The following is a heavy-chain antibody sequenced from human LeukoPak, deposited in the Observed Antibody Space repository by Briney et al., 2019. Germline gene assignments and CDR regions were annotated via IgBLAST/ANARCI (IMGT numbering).Heavy chain of an antibody. CDR2: IYYSGST. V-gene: IGHV4-30-4*01. Sequence: SQTLSLTCTVSGGSISSGDYYWSWIRQPPGKGLEWIGYIYYSGSTYYNPSLKSRVTISVDTSKNQFSLKPSSVTAADTAVYYCASERGYISPLLDYWGQGTLVTVSS. CDR1: GGSISSGDYY. D-gene: IGHD5-12*01. J-gene: IGHJ4*02. CDR3: ASERGYISPLLDY.